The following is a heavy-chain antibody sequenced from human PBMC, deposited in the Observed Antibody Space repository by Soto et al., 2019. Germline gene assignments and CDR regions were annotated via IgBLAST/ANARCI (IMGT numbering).Heavy chain of an antibody. CDR3: AKEMATIVFDY. J-gene: IGHJ4*02. CDR2: ISYDGSNK. V-gene: IGHV3-30*18. D-gene: IGHD5-12*01. Sequence: GGSLRLSCAASGFTFSSYGMHWVRQAPGKGLEWVAVISYDGSNKYYADSVKGRFTISRDNSKNTLYLQMNSLRAEDTAVYYCAKEMATIVFDYWGQGTLVTVSS. CDR1: GFTFSSYG.